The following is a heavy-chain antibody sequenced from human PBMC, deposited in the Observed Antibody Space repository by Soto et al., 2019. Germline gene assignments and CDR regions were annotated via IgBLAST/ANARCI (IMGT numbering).Heavy chain of an antibody. J-gene: IGHJ3*01. D-gene: IGHD3-22*01. V-gene: IGHV1-69*01. CDR3: ASRVGSSGYYDRADALDL. CDR2: IIPIFGTP. CDR1: GGTFSSYA. Sequence: QGQLVQSGAEVKKPGSAVKVYCKASGGTFSSYAISWVLQAPGQGLEWMGGIIPIFGTPNYAQKFQGRVTITAEEATSTAYKELSSLNSEDTAVDDCASRVGSSGYYDRADALDLWGQGTMVTVSS.